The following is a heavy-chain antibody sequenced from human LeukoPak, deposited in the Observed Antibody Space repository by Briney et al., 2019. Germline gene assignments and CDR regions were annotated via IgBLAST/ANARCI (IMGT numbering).Heavy chain of an antibody. V-gene: IGHV4-34*01. CDR2: INHSGST. J-gene: IGHJ6*03. Sequence: SETLSLTCAVYGGSFSGYYWSWIRQPPGKGLEWIGEINHSGSTNYNPSLKSRVTISVDTSKNQFSLKLSSVTAADTAVYYCARGPYWRGQRRAHYYYYMDVWGKGTTVTVSS. CDR1: GGSFSGYY. CDR3: ARGPYWRGQRRAHYYYYMDV. D-gene: IGHD2-8*02.